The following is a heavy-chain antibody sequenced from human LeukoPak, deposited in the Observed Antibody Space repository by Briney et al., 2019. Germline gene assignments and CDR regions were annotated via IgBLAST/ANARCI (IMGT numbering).Heavy chain of an antibody. Sequence: ASVKVSCKASGYTFTGYYMHWVRQAPGQGLEWMGWINPNSGGTNYAQKFQGRVTMTRDTSISTAYMELSRLRSDDTAVYYCARDLTDYYGSGYYFDYWGQGTLVTVSS. CDR1: GYTFTGYY. J-gene: IGHJ4*02. D-gene: IGHD3-10*01. CDR2: INPNSGGT. V-gene: IGHV1-2*02. CDR3: ARDLTDYYGSGYYFDY.